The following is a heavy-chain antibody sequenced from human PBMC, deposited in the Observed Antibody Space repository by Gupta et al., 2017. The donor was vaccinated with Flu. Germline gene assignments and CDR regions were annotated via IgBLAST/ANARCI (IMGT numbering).Heavy chain of an antibody. D-gene: IGHD6-13*01. CDR2: ISESGYT. V-gene: IGHV4-59*08. Sequence: PPGKGLEWIGHISESGYTKYNPSLQGRVTISRDTSKNQLSLELTSMTAADASVYYCTRPWGPFATAGSGWFDPWGRGILVTVSS. CDR3: TRPWGPFATAGSGWFDP. J-gene: IGHJ5*02.